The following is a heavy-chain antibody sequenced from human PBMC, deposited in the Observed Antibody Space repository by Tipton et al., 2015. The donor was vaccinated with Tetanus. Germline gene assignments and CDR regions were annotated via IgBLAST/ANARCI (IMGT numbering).Heavy chain of an antibody. V-gene: IGHV3-11*01. D-gene: IGHD5-18*01. Sequence: SLRLSCAASGFTFSDFFMTWIRQSPGMGLEWISWIGYSGSATYYADSVKGRFTISRDNARKTLFLQMNSLRVDDTAIYYCVRYNYDEGWFAPWGQGTLVTVSS. CDR3: VRYNYDEGWFAP. CDR1: GFTFSDFF. J-gene: IGHJ5*02. CDR2: IGYSGSAT.